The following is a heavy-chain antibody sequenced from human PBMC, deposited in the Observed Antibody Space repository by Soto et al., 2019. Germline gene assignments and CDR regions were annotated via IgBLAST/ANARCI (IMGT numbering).Heavy chain of an antibody. V-gene: IGHV3-7*03. CDR3: ARDHLILPAHDFFYGSDV. CDR2: IPQDGVDG. CDR1: GFTFSMYS. Sequence: PGGSLRLSCEGSGFTFSMYSMSWVRQSPGKGLEWVAKIPQDGVDGHYADSVKGRCTISRDNGKNSLYLQLNNLRAEDAAVYYCARDHLILPAHDFFYGSDVWGRGATVTVSS. J-gene: IGHJ6*02. D-gene: IGHD2-21*02.